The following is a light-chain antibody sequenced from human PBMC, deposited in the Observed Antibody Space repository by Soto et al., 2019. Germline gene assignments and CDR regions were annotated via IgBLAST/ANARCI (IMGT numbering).Light chain of an antibody. CDR2: ENS. CDR3: QSYDSSLGDWV. V-gene: IGLV1-40*01. CDR1: SSNFGAGYD. J-gene: IGLJ3*02. Sequence: QSVLTQPPPVSGAPGQRVTISCTGSSSNFGAGYDVHWYQHLPGTAPKLLIYENSNRPSGVPDRFSGSISGTSASLAITGLQAEDEADYYCQSYDSSLGDWVFGGGTKLTVL.